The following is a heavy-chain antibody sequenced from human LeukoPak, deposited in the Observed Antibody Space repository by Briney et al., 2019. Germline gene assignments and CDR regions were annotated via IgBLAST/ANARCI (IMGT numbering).Heavy chain of an antibody. CDR2: IHYTGGT. CDR3: ARGARRQPGRTAYSHYNYMDV. D-gene: IGHD1-1*01. V-gene: IGHV4-34*01. CDR1: GGSISGYY. J-gene: IGHJ6*03. Sequence: SETLSLTCAVYGGSISGYYWSWIRQPPGKGLEWVGEIHYTGGTSYNPSPKSRVTISVDTSKNQFSLKLTSVTAADTAVYYCARGARRQPGRTAYSHYNYMDVWGTGTTVTVSS.